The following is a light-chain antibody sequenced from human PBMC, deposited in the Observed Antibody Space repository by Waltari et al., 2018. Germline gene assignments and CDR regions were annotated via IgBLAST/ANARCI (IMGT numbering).Light chain of an antibody. V-gene: IGKV3-20*01. J-gene: IGKJ3*01. CDR3: RQYGSFT. CDR2: GAS. CDR1: QSVSSSY. Sequence: EIVLTQSPGTLSLSPGERATLSCRASQSVSSSYLAWYQQKPGQAPRLLIYGASSRATGIPDRFSGSGSGTDFTLTISRLEPEDFAVYYCRQYGSFTFGPGTKVDIK.